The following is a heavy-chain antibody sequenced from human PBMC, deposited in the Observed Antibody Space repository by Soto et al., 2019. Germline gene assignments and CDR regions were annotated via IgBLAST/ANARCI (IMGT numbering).Heavy chain of an antibody. CDR1: GFTFSSYA. D-gene: IGHD6-19*01. Sequence: GGSLRLSCAASGFTFSSYAMTWVRQAPGKGLEWVSAISGGSGSTYYADSVKGRFTVSRDNSKNMLYLQMNSLRADDTAVYYCAKVRGSGHLEYYFDYWGQGTLVTVSS. CDR2: ISGGSGST. J-gene: IGHJ4*02. CDR3: AKVRGSGHLEYYFDY. V-gene: IGHV3-23*01.